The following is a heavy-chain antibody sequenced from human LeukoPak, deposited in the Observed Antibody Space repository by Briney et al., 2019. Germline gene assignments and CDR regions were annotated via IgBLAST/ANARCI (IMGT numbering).Heavy chain of an antibody. D-gene: IGHD5-24*01. Sequence: GGSLRLSCAASGFTFSSYAMSWVRQAPGKGLEWVSAISGSGGSTYYADSVKGRFTISRDNSKNTLYLEMNSLSAEDTAVYYCAKDMGLQRYYFDYWGQGTLVTVSS. CDR2: ISGSGGST. J-gene: IGHJ4*02. CDR3: AKDMGLQRYYFDY. CDR1: GFTFSSYA. V-gene: IGHV3-23*01.